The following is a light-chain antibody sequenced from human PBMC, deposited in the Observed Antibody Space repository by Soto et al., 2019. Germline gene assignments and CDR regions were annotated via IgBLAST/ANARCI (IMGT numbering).Light chain of an antibody. V-gene: IGKV1-5*01. CDR1: QGIGTW. Sequence: DIQMTQSPSSVSASVGDRVTITCRASQGIGTWLAWYQQKPGKGPNLLMFDVSNLESGAPSRFSGSGSGTEFTLTISSLHSDDFATYYRQQYDYSRTFGQGTKVDI. CDR3: QQYDYSRT. CDR2: DVS. J-gene: IGKJ1*01.